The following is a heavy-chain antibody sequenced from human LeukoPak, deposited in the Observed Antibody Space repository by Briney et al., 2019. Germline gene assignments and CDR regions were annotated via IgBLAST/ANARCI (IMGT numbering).Heavy chain of an antibody. D-gene: IGHD6-19*01. CDR2: INHSGST. CDR1: GGSITSYY. CDR3: ARGLGLRGWSTYYYYGMDV. V-gene: IGHV4-34*01. Sequence: PSETLSLTCTVSGGSITSYYWSWIRQPPGKGLEWIGEINHSGSTNYNPSLKSRVTISVDTSKNQFSLKLSSVTAADTAVYYCARGLGLRGWSTYYYYGMDVWGQGTTVTVSS. J-gene: IGHJ6*02.